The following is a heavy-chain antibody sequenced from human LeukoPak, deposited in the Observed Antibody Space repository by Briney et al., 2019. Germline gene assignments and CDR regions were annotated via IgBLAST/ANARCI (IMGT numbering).Heavy chain of an antibody. J-gene: IGHJ4*02. Sequence: GGSLRLSCTASGFTFDDYAMHWVRQAPGKGLEWVAVISYDGSNKYYADSVKGRFTISRDNSKNTLYLQMNSLRAEDTAVYYCARLGHFWSGYRAVSRDYWGQGTLVTVSS. CDR1: GFTFDDYA. D-gene: IGHD3-3*02. V-gene: IGHV3-30-3*01. CDR2: ISYDGSNK. CDR3: ARLGHFWSGYRAVSRDY.